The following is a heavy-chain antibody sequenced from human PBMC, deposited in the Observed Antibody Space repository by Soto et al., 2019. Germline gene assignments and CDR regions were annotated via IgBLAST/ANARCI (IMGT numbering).Heavy chain of an antibody. CDR1: GFTFSSYG. V-gene: IGHV3-30*18. D-gene: IGHD2-21*02. CDR2: ISYDGSNK. J-gene: IGHJ6*02. CDR3: AKERGYCGGDCYPTLYYYYGMDV. Sequence: AGGSLRLSCAASGFTFSSYGMHWVRQAPGKGLEWVAVISYDGSNKYYADSVKGRFTISRDNSKNTLYLQMNSLRAEDTAVYYCAKERGYCGGDCYPTLYYYYGMDVWGQGTTVTVSS.